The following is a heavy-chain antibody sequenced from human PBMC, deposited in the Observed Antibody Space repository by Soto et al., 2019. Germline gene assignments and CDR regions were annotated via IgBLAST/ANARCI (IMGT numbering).Heavy chain of an antibody. V-gene: IGHV3-7*01. J-gene: IGHJ4*02. D-gene: IGHD2-2*01. Sequence: PGGSLRLSCAASGFTFSNYWMSWVRQAPGKGLEWVANIKQDGSEEYYVDSVKGRFTISRDNAENSLFLQMNSLSAEDTAVYYCATASRDYWGQGTLVTVSS. CDR2: IKQDGSEE. CDR1: GFTFSNYW. CDR3: ATASRDY.